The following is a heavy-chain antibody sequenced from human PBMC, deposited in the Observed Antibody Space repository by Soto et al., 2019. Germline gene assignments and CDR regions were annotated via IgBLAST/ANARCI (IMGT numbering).Heavy chain of an antibody. Sequence: QVQLVQSGAEVKKPGSSVKVSCTTSGGTFSSYAISWVRQAPGQGLEWMGGIIPILGTTIYAQKFQGRVTITADESTSAAYMELSSLRSEDTAVYHCAKEIVLMEYGIGGAMDVWGQGTTVTVSS. V-gene: IGHV1-69*01. J-gene: IGHJ6*02. CDR3: AKEIVLMEYGIGGAMDV. CDR2: IIPILGTT. D-gene: IGHD2-8*01. CDR1: GGTFSSYA.